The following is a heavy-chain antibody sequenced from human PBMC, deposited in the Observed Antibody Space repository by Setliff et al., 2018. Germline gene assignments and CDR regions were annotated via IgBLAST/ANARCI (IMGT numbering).Heavy chain of an antibody. V-gene: IGHV1-46*01. CDR1: GYTFTSYY. J-gene: IGHJ3*02. CDR3: ARDVFPYHYEGAFDI. CDR2: INPSDGST. D-gene: IGHD3-22*01. Sequence: ASVKVSCKASGYTFTSYYIHWVRQAPGQGLEWMGIINPSDGSTTYAQKFQGRVTVTRDTSTSTVYMDMSSLRSEDTAVYYCARDVFPYHYEGAFDIWGQGTMVTVSS.